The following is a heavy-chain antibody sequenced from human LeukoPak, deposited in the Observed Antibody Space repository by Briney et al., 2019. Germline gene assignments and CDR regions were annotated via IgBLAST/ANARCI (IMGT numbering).Heavy chain of an antibody. V-gene: IGHV4-30-4*01. CDR2: IYYSGST. J-gene: IGHJ5*02. CDR1: GGSISSGDYY. Sequence: SQTLSLTCTVSGGSISSGDYYWSWIRQPPGKGLEWIGYIYYSGSTYYNPSLRSRVTISVDTSKNRFSLKLSSVTAADTAVYYCTREYGDDNWFDPWGQGTLVTVSS. D-gene: IGHD4-17*01. CDR3: TREYGDDNWFDP.